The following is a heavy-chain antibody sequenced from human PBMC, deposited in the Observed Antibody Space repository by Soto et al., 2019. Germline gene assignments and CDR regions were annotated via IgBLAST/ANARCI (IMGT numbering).Heavy chain of an antibody. V-gene: IGHV1-8*01. CDR3: ARLGSKYSGIPGLYYYYYMDV. CDR1: GYTFTSYD. Sequence: ASVKVSCKASGYTFTSYDINWVRQATGQGLEWMGWMNPNSGNTGYAQKFQGRVTMTRNTSISTAYMELSSLRSEDTAVYYCARLGSKYSGIPGLYYYYYMDVWGKGTTVTVSS. D-gene: IGHD5-12*01. J-gene: IGHJ6*03. CDR2: MNPNSGNT.